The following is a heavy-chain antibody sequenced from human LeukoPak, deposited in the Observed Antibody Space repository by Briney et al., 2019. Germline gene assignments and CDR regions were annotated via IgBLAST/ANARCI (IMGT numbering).Heavy chain of an antibody. CDR1: GFTFSSYA. J-gene: IGHJ4*02. D-gene: IGHD3-10*01. V-gene: IGHV3-23*01. CDR2: INGSGGST. CDR3: AKGPRTVRFGDRHKGMFDY. Sequence: GGSLRLSCAASGFTFSSYAMSWVRQAPGKGLEWVSDINGSGGSTYYADSVTGRFTISRDNSKNTLYLQMNSLRVEDTAVYYCAKGPRTVRFGDRHKGMFDYWGQGTLVTVSS.